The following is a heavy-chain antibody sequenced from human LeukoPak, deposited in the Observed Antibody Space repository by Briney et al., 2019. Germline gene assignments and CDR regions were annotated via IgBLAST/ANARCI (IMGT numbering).Heavy chain of an antibody. Sequence: GGSLRLSCAASGFTFDDYAMHWVRQAPGKGLEWVSGISGSGGSTYYADSVKGRFTISRDNSKNTLYLQMNSLRAEDTAVYYCAKFTSSGSYYGSFDYWGQGTLVTVSS. CDR2: ISGSGGST. J-gene: IGHJ4*02. CDR1: GFTFDDYA. CDR3: AKFTSSGSYYGSFDY. V-gene: IGHV3-23*01. D-gene: IGHD1-26*01.